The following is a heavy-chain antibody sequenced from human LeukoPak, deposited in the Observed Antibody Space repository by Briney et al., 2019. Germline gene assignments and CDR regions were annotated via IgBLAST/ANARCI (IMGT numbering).Heavy chain of an antibody. D-gene: IGHD2-8*02. Sequence: GGSLRLSCAPSGFTFSTFAMIWVRQPPGKGLEWVSSIFPSGGEIHYADSVRGRFTISRDNSKSTLSLQMNSLRAEDTAIYYCATYRQVLLPFESWGQGTLVPVSS. CDR2: IFPSGGEI. J-gene: IGHJ4*02. CDR3: ATYRQVLLPFES. CDR1: GFTFSTFA. V-gene: IGHV3-23*01.